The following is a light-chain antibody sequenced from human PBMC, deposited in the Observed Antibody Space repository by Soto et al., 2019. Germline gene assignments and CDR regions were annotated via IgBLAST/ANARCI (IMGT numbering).Light chain of an antibody. J-gene: IGKJ5*01. CDR3: QPGGLSYT. CDR2: GAY. V-gene: IGKV3-20*01. Sequence: LTQSPGTIPVSRGERASRSCRASKSVSIRYLAWYKQKIGKXPXXLIYGAYMRATGITDRFSGSGYGTDFTLTSSRLENDDCAVYYCQPGGLSYTFGEGTLLDI. CDR1: KSVSIRY.